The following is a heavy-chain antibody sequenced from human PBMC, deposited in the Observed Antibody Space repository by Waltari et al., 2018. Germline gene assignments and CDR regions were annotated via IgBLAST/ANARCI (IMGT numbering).Heavy chain of an antibody. Sequence: QVQLVQSGAEVKKPGASVKVSCKASGYTFTSYAMHWVRQAPGQRLEWMGWISAYNGNTNYAQKLQGRVTMTTDTSTSTAYMELRSLRSDDTAVYYCARVGLVSSCSSTSCSYYYFDYWGQGTLVTVSS. CDR1: GYTFTSYA. J-gene: IGHJ4*02. D-gene: IGHD2-2*01. CDR3: ARVGLVSSCSSTSCSYYYFDY. CDR2: ISAYNGNT. V-gene: IGHV1-3*01.